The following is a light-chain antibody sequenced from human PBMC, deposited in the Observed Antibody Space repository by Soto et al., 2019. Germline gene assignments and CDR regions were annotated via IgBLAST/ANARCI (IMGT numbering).Light chain of an antibody. CDR2: GAS. Sequence: EIVLTHSPCTLSLSPGGRSTLSCRASQSVSSSYLAWYQQKPGQAPRLLIYGASSRATGIPERFSGSGSGTDFTLTISRMEPEDFAVYYCHQYDSWTLGQGTKVDIK. CDR1: QSVSSSY. V-gene: IGKV3-20*01. J-gene: IGKJ1*01. CDR3: HQYDSWT.